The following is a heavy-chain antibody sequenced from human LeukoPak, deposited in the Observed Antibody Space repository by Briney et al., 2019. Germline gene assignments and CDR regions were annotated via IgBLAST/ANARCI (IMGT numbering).Heavy chain of an antibody. J-gene: IGHJ4*02. Sequence: SETLSLTCTVSGDSISSHYWSWIRQPPGKGLECIGYVYHSGIPNYNPSLKSRVTISVDTSKNQLSLKLTSVTTADTAVYYCARTARLFDYWGQGTQVTVSS. D-gene: IGHD4-11*01. CDR3: ARTARLFDY. V-gene: IGHV4-59*11. CDR2: VYHSGIP. CDR1: GDSISSHY.